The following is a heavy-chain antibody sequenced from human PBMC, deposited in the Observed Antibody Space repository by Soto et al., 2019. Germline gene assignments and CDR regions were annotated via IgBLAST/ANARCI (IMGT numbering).Heavy chain of an antibody. J-gene: IGHJ6*02. D-gene: IGHD2-8*02. CDR2: IIPIFGTA. CDR3: ASSRTVDPYYYYGMDV. Sequence: QVQLVQSGAEVKKPGSSVKVSCKASGGTFSSYAISWVRQAPGQGLGWMGGIIPIFGTANYAQKFQGRVTITADESTSTAYMELSSLRSEDTAVYYCASSRTVDPYYYYGMDVWGQGTTVTVSS. CDR1: GGTFSSYA. V-gene: IGHV1-69*12.